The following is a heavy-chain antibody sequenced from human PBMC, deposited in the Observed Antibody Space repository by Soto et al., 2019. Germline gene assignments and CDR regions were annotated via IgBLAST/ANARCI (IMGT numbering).Heavy chain of an antibody. Sequence: ASVKVSCKASGYTFTSYGISWVRQAPGQGLEWMGWISAYNGNTNYAQKLQGRVTMTTDTSTSTAYMELRSLRSDDTAVYYCARDLEYYDSSGSPTDYWGQGTLVTVSS. CDR3: ARDLEYYDSSGSPTDY. V-gene: IGHV1-18*01. J-gene: IGHJ4*02. D-gene: IGHD3-22*01. CDR1: GYTFTSYG. CDR2: ISAYNGNT.